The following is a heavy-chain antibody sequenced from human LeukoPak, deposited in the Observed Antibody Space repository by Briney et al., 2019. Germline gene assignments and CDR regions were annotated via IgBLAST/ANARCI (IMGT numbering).Heavy chain of an antibody. V-gene: IGHV4-61*08. D-gene: IGHD4-17*01. CDR1: GGSISSGGYH. CDR3: ARWTTVTTLGAFDI. CDR2: ISYSGST. J-gene: IGHJ3*02. Sequence: SQTLSLTCTVSGGSISSGGYHWSWIRQPPGKGLEWIGYISYSGSTYYNPSLKSRVTISVDTSKNQFSLRLSSLTAADTAVYYCARWTTVTTLGAFDIWGQGTMVTVSS.